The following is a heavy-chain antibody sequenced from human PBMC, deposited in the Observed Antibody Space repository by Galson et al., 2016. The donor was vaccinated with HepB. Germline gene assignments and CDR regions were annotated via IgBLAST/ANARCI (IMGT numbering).Heavy chain of an antibody. Sequence: SLRLSCAASGFSFSSYGMLWVRQAPGKGLEWVASIWLDTSDESNKYYADSVKGRFSVPRDNSKNTMFLQMNSLRADDTAVYYCARKRGNWGSDYWGQGTLVTVSS. CDR2: IWLDTSDESNK. CDR1: GFSFSSYG. V-gene: IGHV3-33*01. D-gene: IGHD7-27*01. J-gene: IGHJ4*02. CDR3: ARKRGNWGSDY.